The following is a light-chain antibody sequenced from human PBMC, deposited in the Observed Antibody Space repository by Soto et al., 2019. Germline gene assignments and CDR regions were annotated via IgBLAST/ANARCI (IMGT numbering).Light chain of an antibody. V-gene: IGLV4-69*01. CDR2: LNSDGSP. J-gene: IGLJ2*01. CDR3: QTWGTGITV. CDR1: RGHSSYA. Sequence: QLVLTQSPSASASLGASVKLTCTLSRGHSSYAIAWHQQQPEKGPRYLMKLNSDGSPSKGDGIPDRFSGSSSGAERYLTTPSLQSEDEADYYCQTWGTGITVFGGGTKLTVL.